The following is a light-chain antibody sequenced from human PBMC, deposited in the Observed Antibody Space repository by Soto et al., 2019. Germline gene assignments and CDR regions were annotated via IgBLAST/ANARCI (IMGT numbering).Light chain of an antibody. Sequence: QSALTQPASVSGSPGQSITISCTGTSSEVGGYNYVSWYQQHPGKAPKFMIYDVSNRPSGVSNRFSGSKSGSTASLTISGLQAEDEADYYCSSYTTSNTRQIVFGTGTKVTVL. CDR1: SSEVGGYNY. CDR3: SSYTTSNTRQIV. CDR2: DVS. J-gene: IGLJ1*01. V-gene: IGLV2-14*01.